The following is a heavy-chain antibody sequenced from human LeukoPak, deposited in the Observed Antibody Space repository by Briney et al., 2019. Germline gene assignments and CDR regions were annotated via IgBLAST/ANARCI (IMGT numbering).Heavy chain of an antibody. CDR3: AKDTAYCSGGSCYFADQQHFDY. D-gene: IGHD2-15*01. J-gene: IGHJ4*02. CDR1: GFTFSSYA. V-gene: IGHV3-23*01. Sequence: PGGSLRLSCAASGFTFSSYAMSWVRQAPGKGLEWVSAISGSGGSTYYADSVKGRFTISRDNSKNTLYLQMNSLRVEDTAVYYCAKDTAYCSGGSCYFADQQHFDYWGQGTLVTVSS. CDR2: ISGSGGST.